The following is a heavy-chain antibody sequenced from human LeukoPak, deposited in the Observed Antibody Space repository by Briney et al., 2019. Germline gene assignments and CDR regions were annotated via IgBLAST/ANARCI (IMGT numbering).Heavy chain of an antibody. D-gene: IGHD3-22*01. Sequence: GGSLRLSCAAYGFTFSSYWMSWVRQAPGKGLEWVANIKQDGSEKYYVDSVKGRFTISRDNAKNSLYLQMNSLRAEDTAVYYCARDGPILITRFDYWGQGTLVTVSS. CDR2: IKQDGSEK. CDR1: GFTFSSYW. J-gene: IGHJ4*02. CDR3: ARDGPILITRFDY. V-gene: IGHV3-7*01.